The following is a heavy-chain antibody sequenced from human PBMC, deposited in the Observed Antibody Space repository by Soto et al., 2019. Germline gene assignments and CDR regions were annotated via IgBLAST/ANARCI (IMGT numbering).Heavy chain of an antibody. V-gene: IGHV4-31*03. CDR2: ISYSGST. Sequence: QVQLQESGPGLVKPSQTLSLTCTVSGGSISSGGYYWSWIRQHPGTGLEWIGYISYSGSTYYNPSLKSRVTVSGATSQNPFSLILNSVTAADTAVYYCAGGVLHWGQGTLVTVSS. CDR3: AGGVLH. CDR1: GGSISSGGYY. J-gene: IGHJ4*01.